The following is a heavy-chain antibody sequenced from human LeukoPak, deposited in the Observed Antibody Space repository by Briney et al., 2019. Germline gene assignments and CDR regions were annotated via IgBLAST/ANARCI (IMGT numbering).Heavy chain of an antibody. D-gene: IGHD6-6*01. J-gene: IGHJ4*02. CDR1: GFTFGSYW. CDR3: ASAGGDSRSPLPFYY. CDR2: IKQDGSEK. Sequence: GGSLRLSCAASGFTFGSYWMSWVRQAPGKGLEWVADIKQDGSEKYYVDSVKGRFTISRDNAENSLSLQMNSLRAEDTAVYYCASAGGDSRSPLPFYYWAKGTLVTVSS. V-gene: IGHV3-7*03.